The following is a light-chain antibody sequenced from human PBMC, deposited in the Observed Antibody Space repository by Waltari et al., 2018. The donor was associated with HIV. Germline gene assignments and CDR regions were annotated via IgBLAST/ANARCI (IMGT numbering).Light chain of an antibody. CDR3: QQYGSSRGWT. CDR1: QSVSSSY. V-gene: IGKV3-20*01. Sequence: EIVLTPSPGTLSLSPGERATLSCRASQSVSSSYLAWYQQKPGQAPRLLIYGASSRATGIPDRFSGSGSGTDFTLTISRLEPEDFAVYYCQQYGSSRGWTFGQGTKVEIK. J-gene: IGKJ1*01. CDR2: GAS.